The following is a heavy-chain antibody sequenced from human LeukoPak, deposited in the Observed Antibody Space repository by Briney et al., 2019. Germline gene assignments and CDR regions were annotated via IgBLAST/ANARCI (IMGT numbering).Heavy chain of an antibody. J-gene: IGHJ4*02. CDR2: IYYSGST. CDR3: GRGPRVTY. CDR1: GGSISSGDYY. Sequence: PSETLSLTCTVSGGSISSGDYYWSWIRQPPGKGLEWIGYIYYSGSTYYNPSLKSRVTISVDTFKNQFSLKLSSVTAADTAVYYCGRGPRVTYWGQGTLVTVSS. D-gene: IGHD2-21*02. V-gene: IGHV4-30-4*01.